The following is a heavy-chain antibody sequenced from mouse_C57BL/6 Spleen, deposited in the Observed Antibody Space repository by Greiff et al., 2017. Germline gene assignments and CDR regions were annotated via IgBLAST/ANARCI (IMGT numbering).Heavy chain of an antibody. CDR3: ARYSNSGWYFDV. CDR2: INPNNGGT. J-gene: IGHJ1*03. CDR1: GYTFTDYN. V-gene: IGHV1-22*01. D-gene: IGHD2-5*01. Sequence: EVQLQQSGPELVKPGASVKMSCKASGYTFTDYNMHWVKQSHGKSLEWIGYINPNNGGTSYNQKFKGKATLTVNKSSSTAYMELRSLTSEDSAVYYCARYSNSGWYFDVWGTGTTVTVSS.